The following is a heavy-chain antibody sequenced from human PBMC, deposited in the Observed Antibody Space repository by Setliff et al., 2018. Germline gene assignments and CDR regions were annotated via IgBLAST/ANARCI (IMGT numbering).Heavy chain of an antibody. J-gene: IGHJ4*02. CDR2: ISAYNGNT. V-gene: IGHV1-18*01. CDR1: GYTFTSYG. Sequence: ASVKVSCKASGYTFTSYGISWVRQAPGQGLEWMGWISAYNGNTNYAQKLQGRVTMTTDTSTSTAYMELRSLRSEDTAVYYCARGRLQFLEWLFLDYWGQGTLVTVSS. CDR3: ARGRLQFLEWLFLDY. D-gene: IGHD3-3*01.